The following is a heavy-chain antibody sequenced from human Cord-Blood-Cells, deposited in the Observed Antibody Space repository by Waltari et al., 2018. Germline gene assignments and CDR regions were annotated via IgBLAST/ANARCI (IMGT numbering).Heavy chain of an antibody. CDR2: IYSGGST. CDR1: GFTVSSNY. V-gene: IGHV3-66*01. Sequence: EVQLVESGGGLVQPGGSLRLSCAASGFTVSSNYMSWVRQAPGKGLEWVAVIYSGGSTYYADSVEGRVTISRDNSKNTLYLQMNSLGAEDTAVYYCARGSGGSPPYDYWGQGTLVTVSS. CDR3: ARGSGGSPPYDY. D-gene: IGHD2-15*01. J-gene: IGHJ4*02.